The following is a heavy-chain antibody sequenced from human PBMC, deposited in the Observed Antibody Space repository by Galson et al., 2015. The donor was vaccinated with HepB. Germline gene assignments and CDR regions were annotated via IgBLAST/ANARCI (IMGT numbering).Heavy chain of an antibody. CDR2: ISYDGSNK. J-gene: IGHJ5*02. CDR3: ARDRGKGWFDP. V-gene: IGHV3-30-3*01. CDR1: GFTFSSYA. D-gene: IGHD3-10*01. Sequence: SLRLSCAASGFTFSSYAMHWVRQAPGKGLEWVAVISYDGSNKYYADSVKGRFTISRDNSKNTLYLQMNSLRAEDTAVYYCARDRGKGWFDPWGQGTLVTVSS.